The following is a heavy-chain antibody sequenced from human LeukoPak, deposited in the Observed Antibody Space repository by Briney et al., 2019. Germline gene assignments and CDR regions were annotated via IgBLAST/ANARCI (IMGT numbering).Heavy chain of an antibody. CDR1: GGSFSGYY. CDR2: INHSGST. V-gene: IGHV4-34*01. CDR3: AREQDY. Sequence: SDTLSLTCAVYGGSFSGYYWSWIRQPPGKGLEWIGEINHSGSTNYNPSLKSRVTISVDTSKNQFSLKLSSVTAADTAVYYCAREQDYWGQGTLVTVSS. J-gene: IGHJ4*02.